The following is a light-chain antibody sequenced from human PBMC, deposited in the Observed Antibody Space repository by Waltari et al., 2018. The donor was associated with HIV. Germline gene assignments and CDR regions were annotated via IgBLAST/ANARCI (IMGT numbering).Light chain of an antibody. CDR1: SSNIESTA. J-gene: IGLJ1*01. CDR2: YDD. Sequence: QSVLTQPPSVSEAPRQRVTISCSGSSSNIESTAVNWYQQVPGKAPKLLIYYDDLLSSGISDRFSGSKSGTSASLAIRGLQSEDEADYYCAAWDDSLNGYVFGSGTTVTVL. CDR3: AAWDDSLNGYV. V-gene: IGLV1-36*01.